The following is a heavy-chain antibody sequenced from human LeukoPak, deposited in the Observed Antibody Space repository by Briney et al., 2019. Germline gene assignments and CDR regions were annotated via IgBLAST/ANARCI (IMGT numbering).Heavy chain of an antibody. Sequence: GGSLQISCKGSGCSFTSYWIGWVRQMPGKGLEWMAIIYPGDSDTRYSPSFQGQVTISADKSISTAYLQWSSLKASDTAMYHCARGTTVTTLDYWGQGTLVTVSS. V-gene: IGHV5-51*01. CDR1: GCSFTSYW. D-gene: IGHD4-11*01. CDR2: IYPGDSDT. CDR3: ARGTTVTTLDY. J-gene: IGHJ4*02.